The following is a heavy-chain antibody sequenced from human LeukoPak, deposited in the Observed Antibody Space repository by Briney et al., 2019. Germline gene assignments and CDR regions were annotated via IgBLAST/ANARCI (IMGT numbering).Heavy chain of an antibody. CDR1: GYTFTDYF. D-gene: IGHD2-21*01. CDR2: IHPNSGAT. V-gene: IGHV1-2*02. J-gene: IGHJ4*02. Sequence: ASVKVSCKTSGYTFTDYFIHWVRQAPGQGLEWMGWIHPNSGATKSAEKFQGRVTLTRDTSITTVYMELSRLSSDDTAVYYCARDIVVVSDTRGFDHWGQGTLVTVSS. CDR3: ARDIVVVSDTRGFDH.